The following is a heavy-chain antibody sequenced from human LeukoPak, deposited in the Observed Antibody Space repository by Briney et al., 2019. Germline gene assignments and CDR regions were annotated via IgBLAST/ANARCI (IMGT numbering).Heavy chain of an antibody. CDR3: ARAQYYYDSSGYYPYYFDY. D-gene: IGHD3-22*01. V-gene: IGHV4-59*11. J-gene: IGHJ4*02. CDR1: GGSFRGHY. CDR2: IFFSGST. Sequence: SETLSLTCTVSGGSFRGHYWTWIRQPPGKGLEWIGNIFFSGSTHYNPSLKSRVTISVDTSNNQFSLKLTSPTAADTAVYYCARAQYYYDSSGYYPYYFDYWGQGTLVTVSS.